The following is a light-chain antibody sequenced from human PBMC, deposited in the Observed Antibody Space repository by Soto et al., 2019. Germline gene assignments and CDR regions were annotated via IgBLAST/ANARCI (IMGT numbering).Light chain of an antibody. CDR3: SSYTTSSTLPSV. CDR2: EVS. J-gene: IGLJ1*01. CDR1: SSDAGGYNY. Sequence: QSAQSQPASVSGSPGQSITMSCTGTSSDAGGYNYVSWYQQHPGKAPKLMIYEVSNRPSGVSNRFSGSKSGNTASLTISGLQAEDEADYYCSSYTTSSTLPSVFGTGTKLTVL. V-gene: IGLV2-14*01.